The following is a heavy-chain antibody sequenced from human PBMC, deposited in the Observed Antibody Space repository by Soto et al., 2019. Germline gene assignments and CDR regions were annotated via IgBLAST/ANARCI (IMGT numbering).Heavy chain of an antibody. CDR3: ARSYSSLSWFDP. J-gene: IGHJ5*02. V-gene: IGHV3-74*01. Sequence: GGSLRLSCAASGCTFSSYLMHWVRPTPGKGLVWVSRINSDGSSTSYADSGKGRFTISRDNAKNTLYLQMNSLRAEDTAVYYCARSYSSLSWFDPWGQGTLVTVSS. CDR2: INSDGSST. D-gene: IGHD6-19*01. CDR1: GCTFSSYL.